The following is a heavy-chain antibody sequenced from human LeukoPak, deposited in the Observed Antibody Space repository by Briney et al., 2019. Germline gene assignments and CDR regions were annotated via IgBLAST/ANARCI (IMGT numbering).Heavy chain of an antibody. CDR1: GFTFSTYW. D-gene: IGHD6-19*01. V-gene: IGHV3-7*03. J-gene: IGHJ4*02. CDR2: IEQDGSEE. Sequence: PGGSLRLSCAASGFTFSTYWVTWVRQAPGKGLEWVANIEQDGSEEYYVDSLKGRFTISRDNAKNSLYLQMNSLRAEDTAVYHCARSQIAVAAYYFDYWGQGTLVTVSS. CDR3: ARSQIAVAAYYFDY.